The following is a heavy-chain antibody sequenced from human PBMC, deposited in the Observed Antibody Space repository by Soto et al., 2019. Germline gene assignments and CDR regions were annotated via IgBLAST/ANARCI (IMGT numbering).Heavy chain of an antibody. V-gene: IGHV5-51*01. Sequence: GESLKISCKGSGYSFTSYWIGWVRQMPGKGLEWMGIIYPGDSDTRYGPSFQGQVTISADKSISTAYLQWSSLKASDTAMYYCARHIAARPNYYYYGMDVWGQGTTVTVSS. CDR1: GYSFTSYW. J-gene: IGHJ6*02. CDR2: IYPGDSDT. CDR3: ARHIAARPNYYYYGMDV. D-gene: IGHD6-6*01.